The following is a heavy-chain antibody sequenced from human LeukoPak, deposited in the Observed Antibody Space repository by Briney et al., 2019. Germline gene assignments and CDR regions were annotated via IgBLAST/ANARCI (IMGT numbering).Heavy chain of an antibody. D-gene: IGHD5-12*01. CDR2: ISDSGGST. CDR1: GFTFSSYA. V-gene: IGHV3-23*01. J-gene: IGHJ6*04. Sequence: PGGSLRLSCAASGFTFSSYAMSWVRQAPGKGLEWVSAISDSGGSTYYADSVKGRFTISRDNSKNTLYLQMNSLRAEDTAVYYCAKRGYRGYYYGMDVWGKGTTVTVSS. CDR3: AKRGYRGYYYGMDV.